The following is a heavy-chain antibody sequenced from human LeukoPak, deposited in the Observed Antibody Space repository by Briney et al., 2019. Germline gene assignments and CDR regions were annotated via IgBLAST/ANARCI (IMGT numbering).Heavy chain of an antibody. CDR1: GDSLSSYY. V-gene: IGHV4-59*01. Sequence: PSETLSLTCTVSGDSLSSYYWSWIRQPPGKGLEWIGYIYHSGSTNYNPSLKSRVTISADTSKDQFSLKLDSVTAADAAVYYCATGYSSTWYYFDYWGQGTLVTVSS. CDR3: ATGYSSTWYYFDY. J-gene: IGHJ4*02. D-gene: IGHD6-13*01. CDR2: IYHSGST.